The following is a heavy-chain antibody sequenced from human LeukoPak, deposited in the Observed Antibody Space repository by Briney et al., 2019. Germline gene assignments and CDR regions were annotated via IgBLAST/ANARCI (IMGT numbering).Heavy chain of an antibody. V-gene: IGHV1-24*01. CDR1: GYTLTELS. Sequence: GASVKVSCKVSGYTLTELSMHWVRQAPGKGLEWMGGFDPEDGETIYAQKFQGRVTMTEDTSTDTAYMELSSLRSEDTAVYYCAVLGISLDEFDYWGQGTLVTVSS. CDR2: FDPEDGET. D-gene: IGHD7-27*01. CDR3: AVLGISLDEFDY. J-gene: IGHJ4*02.